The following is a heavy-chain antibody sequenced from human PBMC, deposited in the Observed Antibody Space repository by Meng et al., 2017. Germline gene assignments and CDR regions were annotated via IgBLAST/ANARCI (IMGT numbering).Heavy chain of an antibody. D-gene: IGHD5-12*01. CDR1: GFTVSSNY. J-gene: IGHJ6*02. CDR2: IYSCGST. V-gene: IGHV3-66*03. Sequence: GGSLRLSCAASGFTVSSNYMSWVRQAPGKGLEWVSVIYSCGSTYYADSVKGRFTISRDNSKNTLYLQMNSLRAEDTAVYYCARGDRGGWAYSGYVVKPYYYYYGMDVWGQGTMVTVSS. CDR3: ARGDRGGWAYSGYVVKPYYYYYGMDV.